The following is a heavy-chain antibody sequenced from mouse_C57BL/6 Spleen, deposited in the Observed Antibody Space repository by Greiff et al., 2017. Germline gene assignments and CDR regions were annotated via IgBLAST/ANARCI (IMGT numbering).Heavy chain of an antibody. D-gene: IGHD2-3*01. CDR1: GYTFTDYN. CDR3: ARRSNDGYYLDY. J-gene: IGHJ2*01. Sequence: VQLQQSGPELVKPGASVKMSCKASGYTFTDYNMHWVKQSHGKSLEWIGYINPNNGGTSYNQKFKGKATLTVNKSSSTAYMELRSLTSEDSAVYYCARRSNDGYYLDYWGQGTTLTVSS. V-gene: IGHV1-22*01. CDR2: INPNNGGT.